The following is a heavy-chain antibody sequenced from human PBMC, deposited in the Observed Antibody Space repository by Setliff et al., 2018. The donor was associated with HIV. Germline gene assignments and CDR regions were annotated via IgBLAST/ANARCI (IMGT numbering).Heavy chain of an antibody. Sequence: SETLSLTCSVSGGSISSGSYYWNWIRQPAGKGLEWIGRIYTSGSTNYNPSLKSRVTISVDTSKNQFSLKLSSVTAADTAVYYCARYYYGSQTMLDYWGQGTLVTVSS. CDR2: IYTSGST. D-gene: IGHD3-10*01. J-gene: IGHJ4*02. CDR1: GGSISSGSYY. V-gene: IGHV4-61*02. CDR3: ARYYYGSQTMLDY.